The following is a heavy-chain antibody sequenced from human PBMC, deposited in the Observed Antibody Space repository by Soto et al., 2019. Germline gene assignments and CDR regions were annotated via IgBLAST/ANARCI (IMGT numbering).Heavy chain of an antibody. CDR1: GFTFSSYG. Sequence: QVQLVESGGGVVQPGTSLRLSCAASGFTFSSYGMHWVRQAPGKGLEWVAVMWYDGIIHYYADSAKGRFTISRDNYKNTMYLKMRSLRAENTDVYHCARGGSGGAPHRWYLALWGRGTPVTVS. V-gene: IGHV3-33*01. CDR3: ARGGSGGAPHRWYLAL. D-gene: IGHD5-12*01. CDR2: MWYDGIIH. J-gene: IGHJ2*01.